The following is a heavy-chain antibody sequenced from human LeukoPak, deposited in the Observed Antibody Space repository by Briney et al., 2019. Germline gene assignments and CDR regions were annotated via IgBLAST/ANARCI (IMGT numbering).Heavy chain of an antibody. CDR1: GGSISSYY. Sequence: SETLSLTCTVSGGSISSYYWSWIRQPPGKGLEWIGYIYYSGSTNYNPSLKSRVTISVDTSKNQFSLKLSSVTAADTAVYYCARSYCSSTSCYAGDGYYYGMDVWGQGTTVTVSS. D-gene: IGHD2-2*01. CDR3: ARSYCSSTSCYAGDGYYYGMDV. J-gene: IGHJ6*02. CDR2: IYYSGST. V-gene: IGHV4-59*08.